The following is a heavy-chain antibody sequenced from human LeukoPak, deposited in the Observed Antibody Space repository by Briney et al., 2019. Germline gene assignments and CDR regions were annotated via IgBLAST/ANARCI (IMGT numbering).Heavy chain of an antibody. CDR1: GFTFSDYY. D-gene: IGHD3-22*01. Sequence: GGSLRLSCAASGFTFSDYYMSWIRQAPGKGLEWVSYISSSGSTIYYADSVKGRFTISRDNAKNSLYLQMNSLRAEDTAVYYCGRVRAGYYYDSSGYPNPRDWGQGTLVTVSS. CDR2: ISSSGSTI. J-gene: IGHJ4*02. CDR3: GRVRAGYYYDSSGYPNPRD. V-gene: IGHV3-11*04.